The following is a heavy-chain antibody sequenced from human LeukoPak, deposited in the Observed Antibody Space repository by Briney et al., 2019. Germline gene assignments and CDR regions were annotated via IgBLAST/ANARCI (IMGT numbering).Heavy chain of an antibody. V-gene: IGHV4-39*07. J-gene: IGHJ3*02. D-gene: IGHD1-26*01. CDR3: ARGPQYSGTKDAFDI. Sequence: PSETLSLTCTVSGGSISSSSYYWGWIRQPPGKGLEWIGSIYYSGSTNYNPSLKSRVTMSVDTSKNQFSLKLSSVTAADTAVYYCARGPQYSGTKDAFDIWGQGTMVTVSS. CDR1: GGSISSSSYY. CDR2: IYYSGST.